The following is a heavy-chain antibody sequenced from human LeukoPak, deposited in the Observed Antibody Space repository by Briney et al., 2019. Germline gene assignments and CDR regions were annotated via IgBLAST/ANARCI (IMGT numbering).Heavy chain of an antibody. J-gene: IGHJ4*02. CDR2: ISGNT. D-gene: IGHD2-2*01. V-gene: IGHV4-4*07. Sequence: ISGNTNYNPSLKSRVTMSVDTPKNQFSLRLSSVTAADTAVYYCARGYCTSTSCYYYFDYWGQGALVTVSS. CDR3: ARGYCTSTSCYYYFDY.